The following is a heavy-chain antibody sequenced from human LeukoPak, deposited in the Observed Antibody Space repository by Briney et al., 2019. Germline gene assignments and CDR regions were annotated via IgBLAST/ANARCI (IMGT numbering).Heavy chain of an antibody. D-gene: IGHD3-22*01. V-gene: IGHV4-59*01. CDR1: GGSISSYY. Sequence: PSETLSLTCTVSGGSISSYYCSWIRQPPGKGLEWIGYIYYSGSTNYNPSLKSRVTISVDTSKNQFSLKLSSVTAADTAVYYCARGLTTYYDRSGDDYWGQGTLVTVSS. CDR3: ARGLTTYYDRSGDDY. CDR2: IYYSGST. J-gene: IGHJ4*02.